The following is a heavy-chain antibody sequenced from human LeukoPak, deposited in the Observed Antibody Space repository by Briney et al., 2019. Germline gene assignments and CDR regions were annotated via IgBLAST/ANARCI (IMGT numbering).Heavy chain of an antibody. D-gene: IGHD2-2*01. V-gene: IGHV1-18*01. J-gene: IGHJ6*03. CDR1: GYTFTSYG. CDR2: ISAYNGNT. Sequence: ASVKVSCKASGYTFTSYGISWVRQAPGQGLEWMGWISAYNGNTNYAQKLQGRVTMTTDTSTSTAYMELSSLRSEDTAVYYCARGGGVPAATSPYYYYYMDVWGKGTTVTVSS. CDR3: ARGGGVPAATSPYYYYYMDV.